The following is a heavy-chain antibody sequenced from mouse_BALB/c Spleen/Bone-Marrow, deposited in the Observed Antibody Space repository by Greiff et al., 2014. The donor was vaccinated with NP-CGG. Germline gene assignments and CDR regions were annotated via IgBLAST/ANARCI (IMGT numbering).Heavy chain of an antibody. CDR2: IHPGNSDT. V-gene: IGHV1-5*01. CDR3: TTLVRNNFDY. Sequence: VQPKESGTVLARPGAAVKMSCKASGYTFSNYWMHWIKQRPGQGLEWIGTIHPGNSDTTYNQKFKGKAKLTAVTSTSTAYMELSSLTNEDSAVYYCTTLVRNNFDYWGQGTTLTVSS. J-gene: IGHJ2*01. CDR1: GYTFSNYW. D-gene: IGHD2-14*01.